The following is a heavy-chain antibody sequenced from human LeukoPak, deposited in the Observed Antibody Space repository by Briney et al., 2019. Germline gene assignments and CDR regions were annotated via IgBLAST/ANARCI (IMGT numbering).Heavy chain of an antibody. V-gene: IGHV3-23*01. CDR1: GFTFGSYA. CDR3: AKDWGPYSSSWYYYFDY. CDR2: ISSSGGST. D-gene: IGHD6-13*01. J-gene: IGHJ4*02. Sequence: GSLRLSCAASGFTFGSYAMSWVRPAPGKGLEWVAAISSSGGSTYHADSVKGRFIISRDNSRNPLYLQMNSLRAAATDVFYCAKDWGPYSSSWYYYFDYWGQGTLVTVSS.